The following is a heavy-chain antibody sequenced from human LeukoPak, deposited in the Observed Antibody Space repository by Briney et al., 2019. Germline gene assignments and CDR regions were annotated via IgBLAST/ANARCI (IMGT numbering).Heavy chain of an antibody. CDR2: IRYDGSNK. CDR1: GFTFSNYG. Sequence: GGSLGLSCAASGFTFSNYGMHWVRQAPGKGLEWVAFIRYDGSNKYYADSVKGRFTVTRDNSKNTLYLQMNSLRAEDTAVYYCAIPPQSYDILTAQAPFDYWGQGTLVTVSS. D-gene: IGHD3-9*01. CDR3: AIPPQSYDILTAQAPFDY. V-gene: IGHV3-30*02. J-gene: IGHJ4*02.